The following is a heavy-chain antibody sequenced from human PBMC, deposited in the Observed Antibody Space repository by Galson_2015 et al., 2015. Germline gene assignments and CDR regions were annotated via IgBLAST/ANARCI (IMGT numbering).Heavy chain of an antibody. J-gene: IGHJ6*02. CDR2: INPNSGGT. CDR1: GYTFTGYY. V-gene: IGHV1-2*06. Sequence: SVKVSCKASGYTFTGYYMHWVRQAPGQGLEWMGRINPNSGGTNYAQKFQGRVTMTRDTSISTAYMELSRLRSDDTAVYYCARERRHFFYYCGMDVWGQGTPVTVSS. CDR3: ARERRHFFYYCGMDV.